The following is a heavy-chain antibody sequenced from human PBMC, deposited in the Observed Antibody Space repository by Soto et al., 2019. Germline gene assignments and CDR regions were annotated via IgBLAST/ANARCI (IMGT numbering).Heavy chain of an antibody. Sequence: ASVKVSCKASGYTFTSYYMHWVRQAPGQGLEWMGIINPSGGSTSYAQKFQGRVTMTRDTSTSTVYMELSSLRSEDTAVYYCARASKVGQQLANDYYYYGMDVWGQGTTVTVSS. D-gene: IGHD6-13*01. V-gene: IGHV1-46*01. CDR1: GYTFTSYY. CDR3: ARASKVGQQLANDYYYYGMDV. J-gene: IGHJ6*02. CDR2: INPSGGST.